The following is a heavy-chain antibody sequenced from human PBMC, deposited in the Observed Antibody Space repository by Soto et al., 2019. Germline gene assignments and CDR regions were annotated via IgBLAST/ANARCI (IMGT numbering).Heavy chain of an antibody. CDR2: IWYDGSNK. CDR3: ARSKGGGIQLWLPDGMDV. Sequence: PGGSLRLSCAASGFTFSSYGMHWVRQAPGKGLEWVAVIWYDGSNKYYADSVKGRFTISRDNSKNTLYLQMNSLRAEDTAVYYCARSKGGGIQLWLPDGMDVWGQGTTVTVSS. V-gene: IGHV3-33*01. J-gene: IGHJ6*02. D-gene: IGHD5-18*01. CDR1: GFTFSSYG.